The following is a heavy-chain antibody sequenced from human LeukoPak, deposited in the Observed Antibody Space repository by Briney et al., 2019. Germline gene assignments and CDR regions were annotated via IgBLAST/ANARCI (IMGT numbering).Heavy chain of an antibody. Sequence: SETLSLTCTVSGGSISGFYWSWIRQPPGKGLECIGYIYYSGSTKYNPSLKSRVTISVDTSKNQFSLKLRSVTAADTAVYYCARLYSNTFDYWGQGTLVTVSS. CDR1: GGSISGFY. CDR3: ARLYSNTFDY. D-gene: IGHD4-11*01. CDR2: IYYSGST. J-gene: IGHJ4*02. V-gene: IGHV4-59*08.